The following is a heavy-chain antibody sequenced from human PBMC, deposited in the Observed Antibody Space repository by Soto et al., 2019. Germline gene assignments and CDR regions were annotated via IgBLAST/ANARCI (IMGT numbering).Heavy chain of an antibody. V-gene: IGHV4-4*02. CDR1: GDSISNFHW. CDR3: AIDGGEWLQSGGGWVEP. Sequence: VQLHESGPGLVKASGTLSLTCAVSGDSISNFHWWTWLRQPPGRGLEWIGEIFHSGSTTYNRSRESRVPISADKATNQSSLNLNPVTAADTAVYYCAIDGGEWLQSGGGWVEPWGPGILVIVSS. D-gene: IGHD3-10*01. J-gene: IGHJ5*02. CDR2: IFHSGST.